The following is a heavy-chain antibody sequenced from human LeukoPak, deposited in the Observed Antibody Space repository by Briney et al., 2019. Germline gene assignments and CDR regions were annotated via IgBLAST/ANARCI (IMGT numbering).Heavy chain of an antibody. CDR3: ASEGYSSIWSLKID. V-gene: IGHV3-53*01. D-gene: IGHD6-13*01. Sequence: GGSLRLSCAASGFTVSSNYMSWVRQAPGKGLEWVSVIYSGGSTYYADSVKGRFTISRDNSKNTLYLQMNSLRAEDTAVYYCASEGYSSIWSLKIDWGQGTLVTVSS. CDR2: IYSGGST. CDR1: GFTVSSNY. J-gene: IGHJ4*02.